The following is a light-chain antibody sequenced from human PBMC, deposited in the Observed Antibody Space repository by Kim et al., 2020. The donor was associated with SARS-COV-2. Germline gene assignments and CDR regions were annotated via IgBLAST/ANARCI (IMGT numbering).Light chain of an antibody. CDR1: KLGDKY. CDR3: QAWDSSTEV. Sequence: SVSRGQTASITCSGDKLGDKYACWYQQKRGQSPVLVIEQDSKRPSGIPERFSGSNAGNTATLAISGTQAMDEADYYCQAWDSSTEVFGTGTKVTVL. J-gene: IGLJ1*01. V-gene: IGLV3-1*01. CDR2: QDS.